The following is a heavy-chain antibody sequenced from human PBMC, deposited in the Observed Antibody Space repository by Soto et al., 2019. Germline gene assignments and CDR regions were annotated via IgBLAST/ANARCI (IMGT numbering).Heavy chain of an antibody. V-gene: IGHV5-51*01. D-gene: IGHD3-9*01. CDR3: ARIPHGILTGYYSYYFDS. Sequence: GESLKISCKGSGYSFTSYWIGWVRQMPGKGLEWMGIIYPGDSDTRYSPSFQGQVTISADKSISTAYLQWSSLKASDTAMYYCARIPHGILTGYYSYYFDSWGQGTLVTVSS. J-gene: IGHJ4*02. CDR2: IYPGDSDT. CDR1: GYSFTSYW.